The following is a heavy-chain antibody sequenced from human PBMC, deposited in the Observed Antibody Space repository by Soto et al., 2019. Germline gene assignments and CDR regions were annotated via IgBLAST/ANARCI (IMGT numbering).Heavy chain of an antibody. D-gene: IGHD5-12*01. CDR3: AKDQAGGWISHGYDH. CDR2: ITGSGKSA. CDR1: GFTFSTFV. Sequence: DVQLLESGGGWVQPGGSLRLSCAASGFTFSTFVMTWVRQVPGEGLEWISSITGSGKSAYYADSVKGRVTISRDNSKNTLYLQMNSLKDEDTAVYFCAKDQAGGWISHGYDHWGQGSRVDVSA. V-gene: IGHV3-23*01. J-gene: IGHJ5*02.